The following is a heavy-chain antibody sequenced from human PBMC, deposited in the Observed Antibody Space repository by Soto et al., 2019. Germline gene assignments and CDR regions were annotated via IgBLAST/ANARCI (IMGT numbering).Heavy chain of an antibody. CDR2: INPSDGNR. D-gene: IGHD3-16*01. CDR3: VRLIGNSWLDS. Sequence: GASVEVCCEACGDGFDCYGRRWLHQAPGQGLEWMGWINPSDGNRNFAQKFEDRVTINPDTSNNQLSLQLNSVTPDDTAVYYCVRLIGNSWLDSWGQGTLVTVSS. CDR1: GDGFDCYG. V-gene: IGHV1-18*01. J-gene: IGHJ5*01.